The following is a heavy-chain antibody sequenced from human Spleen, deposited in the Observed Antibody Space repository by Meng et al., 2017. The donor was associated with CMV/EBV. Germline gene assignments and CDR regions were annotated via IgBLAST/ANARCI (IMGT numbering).Heavy chain of an antibody. Sequence: GGSLRLSCAASGFTFSSYWMSWVRQAPGKGLEWVANIKQDGSEKYYVDSVKGRFTISRDNSKNTLYLEMISLRAEDTAVYYCARAPSLSSGMDVWGQGTTVTVSS. CDR2: IKQDGSEK. D-gene: IGHD1-26*01. V-gene: IGHV3-7*03. J-gene: IGHJ6*02. CDR1: GFTFSSYW. CDR3: ARAPSLSSGMDV.